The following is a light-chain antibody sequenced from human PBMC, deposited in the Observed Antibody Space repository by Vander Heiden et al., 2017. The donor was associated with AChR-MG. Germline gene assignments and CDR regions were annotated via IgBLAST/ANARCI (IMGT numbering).Light chain of an antibody. J-gene: IGLJ1*01. CDR3: SSYTSSSTLEGV. CDR1: SSDVGGYNY. CDR2: DVS. V-gene: IGLV2-14*03. Sequence: QSALTQPASVSGPPGQSITLSHTGTSSDVGGYNYVAWYQQHPGKAPKLMIYDVSNRPSGVSNRFSGSKSGNTASLTISGLQAEDETDYYCSSYTSSSTLEGVFGTGTKVTVL.